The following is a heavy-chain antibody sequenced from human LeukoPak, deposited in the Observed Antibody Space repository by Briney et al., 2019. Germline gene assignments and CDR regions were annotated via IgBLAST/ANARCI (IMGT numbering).Heavy chain of an antibody. J-gene: IGHJ4*02. V-gene: IGHV3-33*01. Sequence: GGSLRLSCAASGFTFSSYGMHWVRQAPGKGLEWVAVTWYDGSNKYYADSVKGRFTISRDNSKNTLYLQMNSLRAEDTAVYYCARDPGQISMIVVVDYWGQGTLVTVSS. CDR3: ARDPGQISMIVVVDY. CDR1: GFTFSSYG. D-gene: IGHD3-22*01. CDR2: TWYDGSNK.